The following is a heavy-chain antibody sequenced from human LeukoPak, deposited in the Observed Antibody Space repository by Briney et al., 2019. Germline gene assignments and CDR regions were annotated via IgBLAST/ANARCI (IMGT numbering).Heavy chain of an antibody. Sequence: SVKVSCKASGGTFSSYTISWVRQAPGQGLEWMGRIIPILGIANYAQKFQGRVTITADKSTSTAYMELSSLGSEDTAVYYCAVDIVATIDWFDPWGQGTLVTVSS. J-gene: IGHJ5*02. V-gene: IGHV1-69*02. CDR2: IIPILGIA. CDR3: AVDIVATIDWFDP. CDR1: GGTFSSYT. D-gene: IGHD5-12*01.